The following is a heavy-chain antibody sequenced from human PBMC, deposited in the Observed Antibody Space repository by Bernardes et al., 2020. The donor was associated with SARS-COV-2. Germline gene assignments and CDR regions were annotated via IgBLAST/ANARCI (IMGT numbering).Heavy chain of an antibody. CDR1: GYSFSKYG. V-gene: IGHV1-18*01. CDR2: ISAYDGNK. Sequence: ASVEVSCKTFGYSFSKYGISWVRQAPGQGLEWMGWISAYDGNKAYAQNVQGRLTMTTETATSTAYMELRRLSSDDTAVYYCARDFPYYYDTSGYLEFGGFDIWGQGTTVTVFS. J-gene: IGHJ3*02. D-gene: IGHD3-22*01. CDR3: ARDFPYYYDTSGYLEFGGFDI.